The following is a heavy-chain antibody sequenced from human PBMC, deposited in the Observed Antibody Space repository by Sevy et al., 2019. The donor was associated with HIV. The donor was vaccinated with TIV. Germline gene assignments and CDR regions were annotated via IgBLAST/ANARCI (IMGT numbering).Heavy chain of an antibody. J-gene: IGHJ6*02. D-gene: IGHD4-17*01. V-gene: IGHV3-53*01. CDR3: AGRRDYGAPRRYGMDV. Sequence: GGSLRLSCAASGFTVSNNYMSWVRQAPGKGLEWVSVIYSGGSTYYADSVKDRFTISRDSSKNTLYLQMNSRRAEDTAVYYCAGRRDYGAPRRYGMDVWGQGTTVTVSS. CDR2: IYSGGST. CDR1: GFTVSNNY.